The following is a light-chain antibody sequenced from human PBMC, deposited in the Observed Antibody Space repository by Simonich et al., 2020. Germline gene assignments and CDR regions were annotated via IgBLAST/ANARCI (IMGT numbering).Light chain of an antibody. CDR2: EDN. J-gene: IGLJ3*02. Sequence: NFMLTQPHSVSESTGKTVTISCTRSSGSIASNYVQWYQQRPGRAPTTVIYEDNQRPSGVPDRFSGSIDSSSNSASLTIAGLKTEDEADYYCQSYDSSNWVFGGGTKLTDL. CDR3: QSYDSSNWV. V-gene: IGLV6-57*03. CDR1: SGSIASNY.